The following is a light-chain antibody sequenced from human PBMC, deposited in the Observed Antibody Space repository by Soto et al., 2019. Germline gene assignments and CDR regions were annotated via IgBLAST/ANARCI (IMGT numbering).Light chain of an antibody. V-gene: IGLV2-23*01. CDR1: SSDVGTYNL. CDR2: EGS. J-gene: IGLJ3*02. CDR3: CSYAGSSTFWV. Sequence: QSALTQPASVSGSPGQSITLSCTGTSSDVGTYNLVSWYQQHPGKAPKLMIYEGSKRPSGVSNRFSGSKSGNMASLTISGLQAEDEADYYCCSYAGSSTFWVFGGGTKLTVL.